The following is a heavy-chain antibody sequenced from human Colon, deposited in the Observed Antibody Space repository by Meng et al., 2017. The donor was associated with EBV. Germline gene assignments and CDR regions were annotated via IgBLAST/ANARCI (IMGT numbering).Heavy chain of an antibody. CDR1: GGSISSVNHY. V-gene: IGHV4-31*03. CDR2: IYYSGST. CDR3: ASLYGDSSVWYLDL. D-gene: IGHD4-17*01. J-gene: IGHJ2*01. Sequence: QVQLQESGPGLVKPSQALSLTSTVSGGSISSVNHYWSWTRQHPGKGLEYIGYIYYSGSTYYNPSLKSRVIISVDTSKNQFSLRLNSVTAADTAVYYCASLYGDSSVWYLDLWGRGTLVTVSS.